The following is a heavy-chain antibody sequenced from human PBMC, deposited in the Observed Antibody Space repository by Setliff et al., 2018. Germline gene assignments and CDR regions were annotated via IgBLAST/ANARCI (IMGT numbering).Heavy chain of an antibody. Sequence: SETLSLTCAVSGYSISSGYYWGWIRQPPGKGLEWIGSIYHSGSTYYNPSLKSRVTISVDTSKNQFSLKLSSVTAADTAIYYCAREYIQLWSRSLWGYFDLWGRGTLVTVSS. J-gene: IGHJ2*01. CDR1: GYSISSGYY. CDR2: IYHSGST. V-gene: IGHV4-38-2*02. D-gene: IGHD5-18*01. CDR3: AREYIQLWSRSLWGYFDL.